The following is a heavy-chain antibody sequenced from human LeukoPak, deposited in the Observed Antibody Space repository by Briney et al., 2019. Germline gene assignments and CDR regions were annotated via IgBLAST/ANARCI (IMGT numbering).Heavy chain of an antibody. Sequence: GGSLRLSCAASGFTFSTYWMSWVRQAPGKGLEWVADIKQDGSDKYYVDSVKGRFTISRDNAKNSLYLQMNSLRAEDTSVYYCARNYGGYPYWGQGTLVTVSP. J-gene: IGHJ4*02. CDR1: GFTFSTYW. CDR2: IKQDGSDK. V-gene: IGHV3-7*02. D-gene: IGHD4-23*01. CDR3: ARNYGGYPY.